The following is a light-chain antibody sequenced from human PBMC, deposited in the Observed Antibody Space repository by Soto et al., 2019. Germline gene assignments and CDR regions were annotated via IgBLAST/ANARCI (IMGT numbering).Light chain of an antibody. CDR1: QTVNSDY. V-gene: IGKV3-20*01. CDR2: GVF. Sequence: ETVLTQSPGTVSLSPGERATLSCTTSQTVNSDYLAWYQQKPGQAPRLLIYGVFNRATGTPDRFSGSGSGTYFPLTISGLEPEDSGVYYCQHYDGSPRTFGQGTNLEI. CDR3: QHYDGSPRT. J-gene: IGKJ2*01.